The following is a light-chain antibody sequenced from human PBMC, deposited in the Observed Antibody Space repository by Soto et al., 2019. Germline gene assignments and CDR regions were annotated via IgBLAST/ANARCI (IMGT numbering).Light chain of an antibody. CDR2: DVS. Sequence: DIRMTQSPSTLSASVGDSVTITCRASEKVSPWLAWYQQKAGKAPKLLIYDVSTLKRVPPSRFSGSGSGTEFTLTISSLQSDVFATYYRQQNDSYWRTFGQGTKVEFK. CDR1: EKVSPW. V-gene: IGKV1-5*01. CDR3: QQNDSYWRT. J-gene: IGKJ1*01.